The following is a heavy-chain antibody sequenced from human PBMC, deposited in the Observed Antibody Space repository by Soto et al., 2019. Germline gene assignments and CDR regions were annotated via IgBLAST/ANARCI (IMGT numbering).Heavy chain of an antibody. CDR2: ISGSGGST. D-gene: IGHD3-3*01. Sequence: PGGSLRLSCAASGFTFSSYAMSWVRQAPGKGLEWVSAISGSGGSTYYADSVKGRFTISRDNSKNTLYLQMNSLRAEDTAVYYCAKLTDYDFWSGYSMKGSFNYYYGIDVRAQGTTVTVSS. V-gene: IGHV3-23*01. J-gene: IGHJ6*02. CDR3: AKLTDYDFWSGYSMKGSFNYYYGIDV. CDR1: GFTFSSYA.